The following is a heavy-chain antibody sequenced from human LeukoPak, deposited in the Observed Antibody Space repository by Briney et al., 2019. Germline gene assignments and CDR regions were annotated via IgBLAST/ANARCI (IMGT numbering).Heavy chain of an antibody. J-gene: IGHJ4*02. D-gene: IGHD3-10*01. V-gene: IGHV3-23*01. Sequence: GGSLRLSCAASGFTFSNYAMNWVRQAPGRGLEWVSAVSGGGSTYYADPVKGRFTTSRDNSRNTLYLEMNSLRADDTAVYYCAKVLNYYAPFDYWGQGTLVTVSS. CDR1: GFTFSNYA. CDR3: AKVLNYYAPFDY. CDR2: VSGGGST.